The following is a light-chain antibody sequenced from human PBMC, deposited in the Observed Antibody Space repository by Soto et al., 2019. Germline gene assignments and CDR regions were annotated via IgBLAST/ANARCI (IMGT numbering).Light chain of an antibody. J-gene: IGKJ2*01. CDR3: VQSTPFPHRNYS. Sequence: DIVMTQTPLSSPVTLGQPASISCRSSASLVNSDGNTYLSWLQQRPGQPPRLLIYKISTRFSGVPDRFRRRGAGTDFTLRISRVEAEDVVVYYCVQSTPFPHRNYSFGQGTKLEIK. V-gene: IGKV2-24*01. CDR1: ASLVNSDGNTY. CDR2: KIS.